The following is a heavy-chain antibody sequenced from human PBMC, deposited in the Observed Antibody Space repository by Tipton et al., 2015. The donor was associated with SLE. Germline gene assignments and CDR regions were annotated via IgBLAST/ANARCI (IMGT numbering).Heavy chain of an antibody. J-gene: IGHJ4*02. Sequence: TLSLTCTVSGGSISSHYWRWIRQPPGKGLEWIGFIYNSGSTSYNPSLTIRVTISVDTSKNQFSLKLSAVTAADTAVYYCAGERYGYGDYAPDYWGQGTLVTVSS. CDR3: AGERYGYGDYAPDY. V-gene: IGHV4-59*11. D-gene: IGHD4-17*01. CDR1: GGSISSHY. CDR2: IYNSGST.